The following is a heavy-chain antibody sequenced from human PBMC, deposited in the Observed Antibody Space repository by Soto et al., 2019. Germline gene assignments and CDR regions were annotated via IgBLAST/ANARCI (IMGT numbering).Heavy chain of an antibody. CDR2: IPSSSSDI. CDR3: ARDRGNYDFWSGYYLGDYYYGMDV. D-gene: IGHD3-3*01. CDR1: GFTFSSYS. J-gene: IGHJ6*02. Sequence: GGSLRLSCAASGFTFSSYSMNWVRQAPGKGLEWVLSIPSSSSDIYYADTVKGRFTISRDNAKNSLYLQMNSLRAEDTAVYYCARDRGNYDFWSGYYLGDYYYGMDVWGQGTTVTVSS. V-gene: IGHV3-21*01.